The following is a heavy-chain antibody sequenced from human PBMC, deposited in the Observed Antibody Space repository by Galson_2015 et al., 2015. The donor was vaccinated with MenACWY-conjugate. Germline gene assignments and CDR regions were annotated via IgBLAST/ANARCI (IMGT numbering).Heavy chain of an antibody. D-gene: IGHD6-25*01. Sequence: SLRLSCAGSGFTFNNYDMNWVRQAPGKGLEWVSSISTSSTNIYYADSVKGRFTISRDNAKNSVYLQMNSLRAEDTAVYFCARTGGSPLRGSDYWGHGTLVTVSS. V-gene: IGHV3-21*01. CDR2: ISTSSTNI. J-gene: IGHJ4*01. CDR3: ARTGGSPLRGSDY. CDR1: GFTFNNYD.